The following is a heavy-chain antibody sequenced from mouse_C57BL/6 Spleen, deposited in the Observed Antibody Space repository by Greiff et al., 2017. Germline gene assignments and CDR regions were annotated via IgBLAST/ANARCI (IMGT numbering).Heavy chain of an antibody. V-gene: IGHV1-59*01. CDR2: IDPSDSYT. CDR1: GYTFTSYW. Sequence: QVQLQQPGAELVRPGTSVKLSCKASGYTFTSYWMHWVKQRPGQGLEWIGVIDPSDSYTNYNQKFKGKATLTVDTSSSTAYMQLSSLTSEDSAVYYCAREGPAWYFDLWGTGTTVTVSS. J-gene: IGHJ1*03. CDR3: AREGPAWYFDL.